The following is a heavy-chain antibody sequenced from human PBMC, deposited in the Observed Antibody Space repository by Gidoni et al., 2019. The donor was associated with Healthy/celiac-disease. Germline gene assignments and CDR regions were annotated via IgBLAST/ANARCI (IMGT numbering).Heavy chain of an antibody. CDR3: GRDGGGGKWELLALPDY. CDR1: GYTFTGYY. Sequence: QVQLVQSGAEVKKPGASVKVSCKASGYTFTGYYMHWVRQAPGQGLEGMGWNTLNSGGTDYAWKFQGSVTMTRDSSSRTPDLGLSGWESDYPAVYYWGRDGGGGKWELLALPDYWGQGTLVTVSS. CDR2: NTLNSGGT. J-gene: IGHJ4*02. V-gene: IGHV1-2*02. D-gene: IGHD1-26*01.